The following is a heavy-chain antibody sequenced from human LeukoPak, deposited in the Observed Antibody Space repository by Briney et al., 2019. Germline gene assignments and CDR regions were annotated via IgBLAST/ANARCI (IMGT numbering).Heavy chain of an antibody. Sequence: SVKVSCKASGGTFSSYAISWVRQAPGQGLGWMGGIIPIFGTANYAQKFQGRVTITTDESTSTAYMELSSLRSEDTAVYYCARDSYDFWSGYYPIGKNYYYYMDVWGKGTTVTVSS. CDR1: GGTFSSYA. CDR3: ARDSYDFWSGYYPIGKNYYYYMDV. D-gene: IGHD3-3*01. J-gene: IGHJ6*03. CDR2: IIPIFGTA. V-gene: IGHV1-69*05.